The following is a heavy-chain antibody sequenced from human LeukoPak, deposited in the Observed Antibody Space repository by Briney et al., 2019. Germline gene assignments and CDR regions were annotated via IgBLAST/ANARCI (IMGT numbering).Heavy chain of an antibody. V-gene: IGHV3-11*01. J-gene: IGHJ4*02. Sequence: PGGSLRLSCAASGFTFSDYYMSWIRQAPGKGLEWVSYISSSGSTIYYEDSVKGRFTISRDNAKNSLYLQMNSLRAEDTAVYYCAREATVTTPYFDYWGQGTLVTVSS. D-gene: IGHD4-17*01. CDR2: ISSSGSTI. CDR1: GFTFSDYY. CDR3: AREATVTTPYFDY.